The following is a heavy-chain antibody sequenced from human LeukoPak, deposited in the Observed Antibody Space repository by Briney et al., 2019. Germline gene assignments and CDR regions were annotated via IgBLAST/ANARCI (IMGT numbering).Heavy chain of an antibody. J-gene: IGHJ4*02. Sequence: SSETLSLTCAVYGGSFSGHYWSWIRQPPGKGLEWIGEINHSGSTNQNPSLKSRVTISVDTSKNQFSLKLSSVTAADTAVYYCARGGDYWGQGTLVTVSS. V-gene: IGHV4-34*01. CDR3: ARGGDY. CDR2: INHSGST. CDR1: GGSFSGHY.